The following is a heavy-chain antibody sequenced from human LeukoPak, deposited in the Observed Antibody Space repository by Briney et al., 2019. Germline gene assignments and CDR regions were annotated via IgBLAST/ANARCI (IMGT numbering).Heavy chain of an antibody. CDR1: GGSISSSSYY. D-gene: IGHD2-21*01. V-gene: IGHV4-39*07. CDR2: IYYSGNT. CDR3: ARGVVIAPQTFDY. J-gene: IGHJ4*02. Sequence: SETLSLTCTVSGGSISSSSYYWGWIRQPPGKGLECIGNIYYSGNTNYNPSLKSRVSISVDTSKNQFSLKLSSVTAADTAVYYCARGVVIAPQTFDYWGQGTLVTVSS.